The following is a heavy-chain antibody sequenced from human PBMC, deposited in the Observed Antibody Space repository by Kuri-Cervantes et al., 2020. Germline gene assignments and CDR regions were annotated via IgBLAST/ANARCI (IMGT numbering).Heavy chain of an antibody. V-gene: IGHV3-23*01. J-gene: IGHJ2*01. D-gene: IGHD2-2*01. CDR2: ISGSGGST. CDR1: GFTFSSYA. Sequence: GESLKISCAASGFTFSSYAMSWVRQAPGKGLEWVSAISGSGGSTYYADSVKGRFTISRDNSKNTLYLQMNSLRAEDTAVYYCAKGGNSCGSTSCHSSYWYSDLWGRGTLVTVSS. CDR3: AKGGNSCGSTSCHSSYWYSDL.